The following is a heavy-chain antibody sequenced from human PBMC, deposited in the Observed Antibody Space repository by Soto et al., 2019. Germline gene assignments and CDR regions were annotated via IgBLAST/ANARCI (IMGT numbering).Heavy chain of an antibody. CDR2: ISKDGQRQ. CDR1: GFILKTYD. CDR3: ARGVCGGDCYPGRGYFDL. V-gene: IGHV3-30*03. J-gene: IGHJ2*01. D-gene: IGHD2-21*02. Sequence: QEQFMESGGGVVQPGTSLRLSCGASGFILKTYDIHWVRQAPGQGLEWASGISKDGQRQFFADSVKGRFTLSRDDSKSTVYLQMSRLGPADTAIYYCARGVCGGDCYPGRGYFDLWGRGARVTVSS.